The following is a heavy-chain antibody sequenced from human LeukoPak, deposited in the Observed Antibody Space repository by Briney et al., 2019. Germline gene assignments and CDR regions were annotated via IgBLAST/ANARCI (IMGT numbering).Heavy chain of an antibody. CDR2: INPSGGST. V-gene: IGHV1-46*01. CDR3: AREIIVGGMHYFDF. D-gene: IGHD2-15*01. J-gene: IGHJ4*02. Sequence: ASVKVSCKASGYTFTSYYMHWVRQAPGQGLEWMGIINPSGGSTSYAQKFQGRVTMTRDTSQNQFSLRLSSVTTADTAVYYCAREIIVGGMHYFDFWGQGTLVTVSS. CDR1: GYTFTSYY.